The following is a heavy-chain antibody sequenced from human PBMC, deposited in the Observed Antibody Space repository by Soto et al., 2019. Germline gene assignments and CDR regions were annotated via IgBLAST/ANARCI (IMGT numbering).Heavy chain of an antibody. CDR1: GFTFSSYA. CDR2: ISGSGDST. V-gene: IGHV3-23*01. J-gene: IGHJ5*02. D-gene: IGHD3-10*01. Sequence: EVQLLESGGGLVQPGGSLRLSCAASGFTFSSYAMNWVRQAPGKGLEWVSIISGSGDSTYYADSVKGRFTISRDNTQNTLYLQMNSLRAEDTAVYYCANKFFSGSGSYRGWFAPWGQGTLVTVSS. CDR3: ANKFFSGSGSYRGWFAP.